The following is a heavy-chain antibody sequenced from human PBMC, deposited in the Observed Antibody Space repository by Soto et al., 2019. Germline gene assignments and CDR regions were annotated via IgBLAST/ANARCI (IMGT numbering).Heavy chain of an antibody. CDR3: ARPSRPDFYYMDG. Sequence: EVQLAESGGGLAQPGGSLRLSCAASGFTLSGYAMDWVRQAPGKGLEYVSGISSNGVGTYYANSVQGRFTISRDNSKNTVYLQMGSLRTEDMAVDYCARPSRPDFYYMDGWGKGTTVTVSS. V-gene: IGHV3-64*01. CDR2: ISSNGVGT. J-gene: IGHJ6*03. CDR1: GFTLSGYA. D-gene: IGHD6-6*01.